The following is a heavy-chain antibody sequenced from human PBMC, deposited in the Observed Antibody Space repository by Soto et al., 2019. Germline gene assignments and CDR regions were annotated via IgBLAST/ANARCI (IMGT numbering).Heavy chain of an antibody. CDR2: ISGSGGST. CDR3: AKARGYHYDSSGSYMDV. J-gene: IGHJ6*02. Sequence: GGSLRLSCAASGFTFSSYAMSWVRQAPGKGLEWVSAISGSGGSTYYADSVKGRFTISRDNSKNTLYLQMNSLRAEDTAVYYCAKARGYHYDSSGSYMDVWGQGTTVTVSS. D-gene: IGHD3-22*01. V-gene: IGHV3-23*01. CDR1: GFTFSSYA.